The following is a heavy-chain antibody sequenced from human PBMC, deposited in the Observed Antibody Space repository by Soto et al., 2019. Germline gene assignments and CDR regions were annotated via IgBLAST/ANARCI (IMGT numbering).Heavy chain of an antibody. CDR3: ARDFIVVVPAAMGSGMDV. V-gene: IGHV3-33*01. J-gene: IGHJ6*02. D-gene: IGHD2-2*01. Sequence: GGSLRLFCGASGFTFISYGMHRVRQAPGKGLEWRAVIWYEGSNKYYADAVKGRFTISRDNSKNTLYLQMNSLRAEDTAVYYCARDFIVVVPAAMGSGMDVWGQGTTVTVSS. CDR1: GFTFISYG. CDR2: IWYEGSNK.